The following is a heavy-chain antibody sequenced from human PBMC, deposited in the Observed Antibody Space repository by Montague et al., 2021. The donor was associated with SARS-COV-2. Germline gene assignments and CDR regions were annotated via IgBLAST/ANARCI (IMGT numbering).Heavy chain of an antibody. CDR1: GGSISSYY. CDR3: ARGFDS. CDR2: IYYSGST. J-gene: IGHJ4*02. V-gene: IGHV4-59*01. Sequence: SETLSLTCTVSGGSISSYYWSWIRQPPGKGLEWIGYIYYSGSTNYNPSLKSRVTISVDTSKNQFSLKLSSVTAADTAVYYCARGFDSWGQGTLVTVSS.